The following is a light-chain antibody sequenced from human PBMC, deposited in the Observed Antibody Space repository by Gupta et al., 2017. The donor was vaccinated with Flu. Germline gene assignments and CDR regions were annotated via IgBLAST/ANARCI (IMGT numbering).Light chain of an antibody. CDR1: QRVSSY. CDR3: QQRSSWPLT. J-gene: IGKJ4*01. Sequence: EIVVTQSPPTPSSPPGEGATLSCRASQRVSSYLAWYQQKPGQAPRHLIYDASNRATGIPTRFSGSGSGTDFTLTISSLEPEDFAFYYCQQRSSWPLTFGGGTKVEIK. CDR2: DAS. V-gene: IGKV3-11*01.